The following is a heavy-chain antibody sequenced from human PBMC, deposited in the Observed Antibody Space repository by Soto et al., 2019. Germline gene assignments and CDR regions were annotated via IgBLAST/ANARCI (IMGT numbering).Heavy chain of an antibody. CDR3: ARDIVATMYYYYYGRDI. CDR2: INHSGST. D-gene: IGHD5-12*01. V-gene: IGHV4-34*01. CDR1: GGSFSGYY. J-gene: IGHJ6*02. Sequence: SETLSLTCAVYGGSFSGYYWSWIRQPPGKGLEWIGEINHSGSTNYNPSLKSRVTISVDTSKNQFSLKLSSVTAADTAVYYCARDIVATMYYYYYGRDIWGQGTRGSVSS.